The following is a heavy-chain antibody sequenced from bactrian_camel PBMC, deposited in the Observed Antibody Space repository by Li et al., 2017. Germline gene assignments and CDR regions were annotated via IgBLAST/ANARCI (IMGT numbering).Heavy chain of an antibody. Sequence: VQLVESGGGSALAGGSVRLSCAASGYTFNTYSWFRQAPGKEREGVAFVYFGGGRTYYADSVKGRFTIARDDGVDAIYLQMNSLKLEDTAVYYCVADSEQWFGCSATSPANYDFWGPGTQVTV. CDR3: VADSEQWFGCSATSPANYDF. CDR1: GYTFNTY. CDR2: VYFGGGRT. J-gene: IGHJ4*01. V-gene: IGHV3S40*01. D-gene: IGHD2*01.